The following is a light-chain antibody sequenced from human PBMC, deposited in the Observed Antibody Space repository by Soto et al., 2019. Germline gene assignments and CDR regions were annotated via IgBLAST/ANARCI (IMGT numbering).Light chain of an antibody. V-gene: IGKV3-15*01. CDR1: QSVSSN. J-gene: IGKJ1*01. CDR2: GAS. CDR3: QQYNNRPPRT. Sequence: EIVMTQSPATLSVSPGERATLSCRARQSVSSNLAWYQQKPGQAPRLLIYGASTRATGIPARFSGSGSGTEFTLTISSLQSEDFAVYYCQQYNNRPPRTFGQGTKVEIK.